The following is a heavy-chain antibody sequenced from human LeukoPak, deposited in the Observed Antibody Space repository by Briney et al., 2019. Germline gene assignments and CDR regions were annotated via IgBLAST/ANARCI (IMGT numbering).Heavy chain of an antibody. CDR3: AGLLWFGESRDY. V-gene: IGHV4-39*01. CDR2: IYYSGST. Sequence: SETLSLTCTVSGDSISSSSSYWGWIRQPPGKGLEWIGSIYYSGSTYYNTSLKSRVTISVDTSNNQFSLKLSSVTAADTAVYYCAGLLWFGESRDYWGQGTLVTVSS. D-gene: IGHD3-10*01. J-gene: IGHJ4*02. CDR1: GDSISSSSSY.